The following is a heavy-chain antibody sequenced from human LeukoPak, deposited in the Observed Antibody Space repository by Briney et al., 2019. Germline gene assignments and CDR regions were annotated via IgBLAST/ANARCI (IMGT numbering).Heavy chain of an antibody. CDR3: ARANLKEHGLTGHYCGGDCYSGMG. D-gene: IGHD2-21*02. CDR1: GYTLTSYG. J-gene: IGHJ4*02. Sequence: ASVKVSCKASGYTLTSYGISWVRQAPGQGLEWMGWISAYNGNTNYAQKLQGRVTMTTDTSTSTAYMELRSLRSDDTAVYYCARANLKEHGLTGHYCGGDCYSGMGWGQGTLVTVSP. V-gene: IGHV1-18*01. CDR2: ISAYNGNT.